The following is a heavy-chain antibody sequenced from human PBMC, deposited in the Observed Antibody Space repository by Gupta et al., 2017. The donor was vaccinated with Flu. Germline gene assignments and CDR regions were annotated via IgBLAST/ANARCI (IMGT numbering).Heavy chain of an antibody. V-gene: IGHV1-18*01. D-gene: IGHD3-16*01. CDR1: GYTFTNYG. CDR2: ISTSTGKI. J-gene: IGHJ6*02. CDR3: ARVAKYYDSGDTKNVGDV. Sequence: QVQLVQSGAEVRKPGASLKVSCKTSGYTFTNYGITWVRQAPGQGLEWMGWISTSTGKIIYSQKLQGRVSLTTDTSTSNAYMELTSRRYDDTAVYYCARVAKYYDSGDTKNVGDVWGQGSKVTVSS.